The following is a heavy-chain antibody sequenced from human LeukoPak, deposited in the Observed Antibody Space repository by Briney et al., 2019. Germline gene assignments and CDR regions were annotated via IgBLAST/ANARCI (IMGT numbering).Heavy chain of an antibody. Sequence: ASVKVSCKASGYTFTSYYMHWVRQAPGQGLEWMGIINPSGGSTSYAQKFQGRVTMTRDMSTSTVYMELSSLRSDDTAVYYCARIGSYFSLYYYYMDVWGKGTTVTVSS. D-gene: IGHD1-26*01. V-gene: IGHV1-46*01. CDR3: ARIGSYFSLYYYYMDV. CDR2: INPSGGST. J-gene: IGHJ6*03. CDR1: GYTFTSYY.